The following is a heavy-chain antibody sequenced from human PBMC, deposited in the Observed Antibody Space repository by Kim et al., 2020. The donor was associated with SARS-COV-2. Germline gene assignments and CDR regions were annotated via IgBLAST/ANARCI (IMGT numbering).Heavy chain of an antibody. CDR2: IIPIFGTA. J-gene: IGHJ2*01. V-gene: IGHV1-69*13. CDR3: AREGSLTGPYWYFDL. D-gene: IGHD1-20*01. CDR1: GGTFSSYA. Sequence: SVKVSCKASGGTFSSYAISWVRQAPGQGLEWMGGIIPIFGTANYAQKFQGRVTITADESTSTAYMELSSLRSEDTAVYYCAREGSLTGPYWYFDLWGRGTLVTVSS.